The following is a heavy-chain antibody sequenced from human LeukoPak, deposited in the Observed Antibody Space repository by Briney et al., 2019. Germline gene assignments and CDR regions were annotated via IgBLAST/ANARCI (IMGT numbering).Heavy chain of an antibody. Sequence: GRSLRLSCAASGFTFSSYAMHWVRQAPGKGLEWVAVISYDGSNKYYADSVKGRFTISRDNSKNTLYLQMNSLRAEDTAVYYCARFSSSGPIEGGYFDYWGQGTLVTVSS. J-gene: IGHJ4*02. CDR2: ISYDGSNK. D-gene: IGHD3-22*01. V-gene: IGHV3-30-3*01. CDR3: ARFSSSGPIEGGYFDY. CDR1: GFTFSSYA.